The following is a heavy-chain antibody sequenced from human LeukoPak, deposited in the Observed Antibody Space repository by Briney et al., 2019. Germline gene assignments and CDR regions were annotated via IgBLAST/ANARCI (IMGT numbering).Heavy chain of an antibody. CDR2: IYYSGST. CDR1: GGSISSGGYY. CDR3: WLGYCGGGSCYAREYFQH. D-gene: IGHD2-15*01. Sequence: SETLSLTCTVSGGSISSGGYYWTWIRQHPGKGLEWIGYIYYSGSTYYNPPLKSRVTISVDTSKNQFSLRLSSVTAADTAVYYCWLGYCGGGSCYAREYFQHWGQGTLVTVSS. V-gene: IGHV4-31*03. J-gene: IGHJ1*01.